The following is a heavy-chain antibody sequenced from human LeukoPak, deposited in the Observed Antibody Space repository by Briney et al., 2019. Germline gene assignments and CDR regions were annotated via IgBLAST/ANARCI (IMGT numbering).Heavy chain of an antibody. V-gene: IGHV4-59*08. CDR2: IHYSGNT. D-gene: IGHD6-19*01. J-gene: IGHJ4*02. CDR3: ARWYSSGWAFDY. CDR1: GGTISNYY. Sequence: SETLSLTCTVSGGTISNYYWNWIRQPPGQGLEWVGYIHYSGNTKYNSSLKSRATTSVDTSKNQFPLKLSSVTAADTAVYYCARWYSSGWAFDYWGQGTLVTVSS.